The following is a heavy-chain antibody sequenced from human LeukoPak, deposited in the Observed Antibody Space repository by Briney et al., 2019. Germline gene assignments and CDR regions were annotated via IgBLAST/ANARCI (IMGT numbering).Heavy chain of an antibody. D-gene: IGHD5-18*01. J-gene: IGHJ6*03. V-gene: IGHV4-4*07. CDR2: IYTSGST. CDR3: ARTPEGGYTHDYFYYDYMDV. CDR1: GGSISSYY. Sequence: PSETLSLTCTVSGGSISSYYWSWIRQPAGKGLEWIGRIYTSGSTNYNPSLKSRVTMSVDTSKNQFSLKLSSVTAADTAVYYCARTPEGGYTHDYFYYDYMDVWGKGTTVTISS.